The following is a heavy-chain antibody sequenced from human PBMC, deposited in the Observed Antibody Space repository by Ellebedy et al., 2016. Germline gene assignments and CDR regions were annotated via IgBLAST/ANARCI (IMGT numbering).Heavy chain of an antibody. D-gene: IGHD4-17*01. J-gene: IGHJ4*02. CDR2: MRGDGAKT. V-gene: IGHV3-23*01. Sequence: GESLKISXTASGLNLNTFFMSWVRQAPGKGLEWVSTMRGDGAKTHLADSVKGRFTISRDSSKNSVYLRMNNLRVEDTAVYYCRQGHYADLWGQGTLVTVSS. CDR1: GLNLNTFF. CDR3: RQGHYADL.